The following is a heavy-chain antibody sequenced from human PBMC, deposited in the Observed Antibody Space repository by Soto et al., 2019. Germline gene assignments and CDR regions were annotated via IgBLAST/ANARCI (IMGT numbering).Heavy chain of an antibody. V-gene: IGHV1-2*04. D-gene: IGHD3-3*01. CDR1: GYTFTGYY. CDR2: INPNSGGT. J-gene: IGHJ6*02. Sequence: ASVKVSCKASGYTFTGYYMHWVRQAPGQGLEWMGLINPNSGGTNYAQKFQGWVTMTRDTSISTAYMELSRLRSDDTAVYYCARDSTPAVLRFLEWSRPPYYYYGMDVWGQGTTVTVSS. CDR3: ARDSTPAVLRFLEWSRPPYYYYGMDV.